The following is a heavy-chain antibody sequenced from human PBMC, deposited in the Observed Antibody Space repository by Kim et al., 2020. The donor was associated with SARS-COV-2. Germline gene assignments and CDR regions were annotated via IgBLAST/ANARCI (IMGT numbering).Heavy chain of an antibody. Sequence: ASVKVSCKASGYTFSEFSIHWVRQAPGEGLEWMGGLNPKPGETNYAQKFQGRVTMTGDTSTNTAYMELSSLRSDDTAVYYCASGYSCVGWDYWGQGTLVTVSS. V-gene: IGHV1-24*01. D-gene: IGHD5-18*01. CDR3: ASGYSCVGWDY. J-gene: IGHJ4*02. CDR2: LNPKPGET. CDR1: GYTFSEFS.